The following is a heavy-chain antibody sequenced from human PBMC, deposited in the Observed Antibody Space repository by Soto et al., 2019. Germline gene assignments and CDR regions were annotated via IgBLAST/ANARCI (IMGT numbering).Heavy chain of an antibody. Sequence: QVQLQESGPGLVKPSQTLSLTCTVSGGSISSGGYYWSWIRQHPGKGLEWIGYIYYSGSTYYNPSLKSRVTISVATSKNQFSLKLSSVTAADTAVYYCARDFTDSSGPTLGMGVWGQGTTVTVSS. CDR1: GGSISSGGYY. D-gene: IGHD6-19*01. CDR2: IYYSGST. V-gene: IGHV4-31*03. CDR3: ARDFTDSSGPTLGMGV. J-gene: IGHJ6*02.